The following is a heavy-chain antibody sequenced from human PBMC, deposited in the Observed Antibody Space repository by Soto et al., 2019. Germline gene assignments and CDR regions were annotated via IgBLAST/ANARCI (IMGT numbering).Heavy chain of an antibody. D-gene: IGHD2-15*01. CDR2: IYSGGST. CDR3: ARRWTEVYCSGGSCRETDYGMDV. V-gene: IGHV3-53*01. CDR1: GFTVSSNY. J-gene: IGHJ6*02. Sequence: EVQLVESGGGLIQPGGSLRLSCAASGFTVSSNYMSWVRQAPGKGLEWVSVIYSGGSTYYADSVKGRFTISRDNSKNTLYLQMNSLRAEDTAVYYCARRWTEVYCSGGSCRETDYGMDVWGQGTTVTVSS.